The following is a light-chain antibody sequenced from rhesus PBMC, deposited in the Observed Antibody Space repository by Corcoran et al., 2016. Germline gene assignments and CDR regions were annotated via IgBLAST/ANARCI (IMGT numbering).Light chain of an antibody. J-gene: IGKJ4*01. CDR1: QGISTY. CDR3: QQHNSHPLT. V-gene: IGKV1-43*01. Sequence: DIQMTQSPSSLSASVGDRVTITCRASQGISTYLNWYQQKPGKAPKRLIYAASSLQSGVPSRFSGSGSGTDFTLTISSLQPEDFATYYCQQHNSHPLTFGGGTKVEIK. CDR2: AAS.